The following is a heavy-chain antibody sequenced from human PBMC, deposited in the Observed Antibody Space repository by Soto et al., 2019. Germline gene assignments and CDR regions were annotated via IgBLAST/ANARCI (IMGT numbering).Heavy chain of an antibody. CDR3: ARLPWADYGGIFDP. CDR2: IYYSGST. CDR1: GGSISDYY. D-gene: IGHD4-17*01. Sequence: PSETLSLTCTVSGGSISDYYWSWIRHPPGKKLEWIGYIYYSGSTNYNPSLKSRVTISVDTSKNQFSLKLYSVTTADTAMYYCARLPWADYGGIFDPWGRGTLVTVSS. V-gene: IGHV4-59*01. J-gene: IGHJ5*02.